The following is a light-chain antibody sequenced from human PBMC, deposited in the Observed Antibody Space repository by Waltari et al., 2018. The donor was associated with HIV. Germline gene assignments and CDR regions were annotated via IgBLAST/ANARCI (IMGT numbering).Light chain of an antibody. CDR3: VTWDDSLRGVV. J-gene: IGLJ2*01. V-gene: IGLV1-47*01. Sequence: SVVTQPPSASGTPGQRVTISCSGNTSNIGSNYVFWYQHLPGTAPKLLIHRNDQRPSGVPDRFSGSTSGTSASLAISGLRSEDEADYCCVTWDDSLRGVVFGGGTKVAVL. CDR1: TSNIGSNY. CDR2: RND.